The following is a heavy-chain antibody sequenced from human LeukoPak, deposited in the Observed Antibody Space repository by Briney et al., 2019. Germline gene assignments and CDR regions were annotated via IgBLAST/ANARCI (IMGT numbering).Heavy chain of an antibody. Sequence: GGSLRLSCAASGFTFSSYAMSWVRQAPGKGLEWVSAISGSGGSTYYADSVKGRFTISRDNSKNTLYLQMNSLRAEDTAVYYCAKLDIVVVPAAIGPIAAAADYWGQGTLVTVSS. J-gene: IGHJ4*02. V-gene: IGHV3-23*01. D-gene: IGHD2-2*01. CDR3: AKLDIVVVPAAIGPIAAAADY. CDR2: ISGSGGST. CDR1: GFTFSSYA.